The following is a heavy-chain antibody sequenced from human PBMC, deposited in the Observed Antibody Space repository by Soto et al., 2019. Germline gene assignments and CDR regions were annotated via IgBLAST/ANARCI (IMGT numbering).Heavy chain of an antibody. CDR2: LSVTGDSA. D-gene: IGHD2-15*01. V-gene: IGHV3-23*01. CDR3: AKNGCSFPACYPYYSYVDG. J-gene: IGHJ6*03. CDR1: GFSLTNSA. Sequence: EVQLLESGGGLVQPGGSLRLSCVASGFSLTNSAVSWVRQAPGKGLEWVSSLSVTGDSAFYSDSVKGRFTISRDISKRTLYRRMSSLRAEDTAVYYCAKNGCSFPACYPYYSYVDGWGKGTPVTVS.